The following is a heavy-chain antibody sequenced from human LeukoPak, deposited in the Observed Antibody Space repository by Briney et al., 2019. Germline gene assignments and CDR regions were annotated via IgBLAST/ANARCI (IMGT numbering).Heavy chain of an antibody. V-gene: IGHV3-23*01. CDR3: AKEREACSGGSCYTWFDP. CDR1: GFTFSSYA. CDR2: ISGSGGST. J-gene: IGHJ5*02. Sequence: GGSLRLSCAASGFTFSSYAMSWVRQAPGKGLEWVSAISGSGGSTYYADSVKGRFTISRDNSKNTLYLQMNSLRAEDTAVYYCAKEREACSGGSCYTWFDPWGQGTLVTVSS. D-gene: IGHD2-15*01.